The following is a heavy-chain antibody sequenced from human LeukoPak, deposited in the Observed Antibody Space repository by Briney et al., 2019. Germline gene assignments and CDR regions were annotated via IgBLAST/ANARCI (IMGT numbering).Heavy chain of an antibody. J-gene: IGHJ2*01. CDR1: GITFSNSA. V-gene: IGHV3-74*01. Sequence: GGSLRLSCVPSGITFSNSALNWVRQAPGKGLEWVARINTDGSSTSYADSVKGRFTVSRDNAKNTLYLQMNSLRAEDTAVYYCARAGPRDWYFDLWGRGTLVTVSS. CDR3: ARAGPRDWYFDL. CDR2: INTDGSST.